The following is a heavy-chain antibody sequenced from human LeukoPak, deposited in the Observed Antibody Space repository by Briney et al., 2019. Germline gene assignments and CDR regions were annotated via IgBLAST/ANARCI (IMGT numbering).Heavy chain of an antibody. V-gene: IGHV3-11*01. D-gene: IGHD2-15*01. J-gene: IGHJ5*02. Sequence: PGGSLRLSCVVSGFTFSDFHMSWLRQAPGKGLEWISYITNSGRDIEYADSVKGRFTISWDNPKKSLYLEMNTLRAEDTAIYYCAKTYSGYPAWGQGTLVTVSS. CDR3: AKTYSGYPA. CDR1: GFTFSDFH. CDR2: ITNSGRDI.